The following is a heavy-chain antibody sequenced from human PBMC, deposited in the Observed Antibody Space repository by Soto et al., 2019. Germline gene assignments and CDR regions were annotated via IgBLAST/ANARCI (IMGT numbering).Heavy chain of an antibody. CDR3: ARDRCGGDCYGGAFDI. Sequence: QVQLVESGGGVVQPGRSLRLSCAASGFTFSSYGMHWVRQAPGKGLEWVAVIWYDGSNKYYADSVKGRFTISRDNSKNMLYLQMNSLRAEDTAVYYCARDRCGGDCYGGAFDIWGQGTMVTVSS. CDR1: GFTFSSYG. J-gene: IGHJ3*02. CDR2: IWYDGSNK. V-gene: IGHV3-33*01. D-gene: IGHD2-21*02.